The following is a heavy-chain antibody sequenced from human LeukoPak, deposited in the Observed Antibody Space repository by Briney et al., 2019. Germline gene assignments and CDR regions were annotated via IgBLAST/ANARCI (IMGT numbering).Heavy chain of an antibody. V-gene: IGHV4-34*01. CDR3: ARPYRRWLQLGGYFDY. D-gene: IGHD5-24*01. CDR2: INHSGST. Sequence: SETLSLTCAVYGGSFCGYYWSWIRPPPGKGQEWIGEINHSGSTNYNPSLKSRVTISVDTSKNQFSLKLSSVTAADTAVYYCARPYRRWLQLGGYFDYWGQGTLVTVSS. J-gene: IGHJ4*02. CDR1: GGSFCGYY.